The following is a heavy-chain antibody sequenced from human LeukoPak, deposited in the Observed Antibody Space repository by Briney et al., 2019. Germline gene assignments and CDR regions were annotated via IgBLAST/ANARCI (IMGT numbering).Heavy chain of an antibody. CDR1: GYTFTSYG. V-gene: IGHV1-18*01. J-gene: IGHJ4*02. CDR2: ISAYNGNT. Sequence: ASVKVSCKASGYTFTSYGISWVRQAPGQGLEWMGWISAYNGNTNYAQKLQGRVTMTTDTSTSTAYMELRSLRSDDTAVYYCARPRLGYCSGGSCYAIDYWGQGTLVTVSS. CDR3: ARPRLGYCSGGSCYAIDY. D-gene: IGHD2-15*01.